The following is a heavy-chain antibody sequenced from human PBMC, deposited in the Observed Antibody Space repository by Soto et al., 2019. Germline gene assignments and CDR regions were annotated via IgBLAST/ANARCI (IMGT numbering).Heavy chain of an antibody. CDR3: ARDTVEVTATSYYYGMDV. CDR1: GFTFSSYA. Sequence: HPGGSLRLSCAASGFTFSSYAMHWVRQAPGKGLEWVAVIWYDGGNKYYADSVKGRFTISRDNSKNTLYLQMNSLRAEDTALYYCARDTVEVTATSYYYGMDVWGRGTTVTVSS. V-gene: IGHV3-33*01. CDR2: IWYDGGNK. J-gene: IGHJ6*02. D-gene: IGHD2-15*01.